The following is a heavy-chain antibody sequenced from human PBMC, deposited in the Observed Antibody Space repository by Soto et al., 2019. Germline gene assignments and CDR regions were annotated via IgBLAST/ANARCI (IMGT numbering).Heavy chain of an antibody. CDR2: IDRKSEDFAT. V-gene: IGHV3-73*02. CDR3: AKYSGFSNTPAA. CDR1: GFTFSDGA. Sequence: EMQLVESGGGLVQPGRSLKLSCAASGFTFSDGAMHWVRQASGKGLEWVGRIDRKSEDFATTYGPSVKGRFTISRDDSENTVDLRMNNLKAEDTAVYYCAKYSGFSNTPAALGQGTLVTVSS. D-gene: IGHD5-12*01. J-gene: IGHJ5*02.